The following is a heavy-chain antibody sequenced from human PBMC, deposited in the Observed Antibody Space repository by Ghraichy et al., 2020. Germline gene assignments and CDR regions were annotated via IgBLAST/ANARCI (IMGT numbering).Heavy chain of an antibody. CDR3: ARVSPVYRVGLDY. J-gene: IGHJ4*02. Sequence: SETLSLTCTVSGGSISSYYWSWIRQPPGKGLEWIGYIYYSGSTNYNPSLKSRVTISVDTSKNQFSLKLSSVTAADTAVYYCARVSPVYRVGLDYWGQGTLVTVSS. CDR2: IYYSGST. CDR1: GGSISSYY. D-gene: IGHD5-12*01. V-gene: IGHV4-59*01.